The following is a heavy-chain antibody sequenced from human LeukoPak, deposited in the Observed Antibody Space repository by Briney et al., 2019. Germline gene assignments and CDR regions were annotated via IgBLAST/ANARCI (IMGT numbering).Heavy chain of an antibody. J-gene: IGHJ5*02. CDR3: ASLVATTLLFDP. Sequence: SETLSLTCTVSGGSISSNYWSWIRQSPGKGLEWIGHIYYSGSTNYNPSLKSRVTISVDTSKNQFSLKLSSVTAADTAMYYCASLVATTLLFDPWGQGTLVTVSS. CDR1: GGSISSNY. CDR2: IYYSGST. D-gene: IGHD5-12*01. V-gene: IGHV4-59*08.